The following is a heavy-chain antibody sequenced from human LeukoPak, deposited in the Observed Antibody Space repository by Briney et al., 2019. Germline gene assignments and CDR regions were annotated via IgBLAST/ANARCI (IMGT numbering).Heavy chain of an antibody. CDR1: GGSISSYY. J-gene: IGHJ4*02. CDR3: AHSSGWEFDY. Sequence: SETLSLTCTVSGGSISSYYWSWIRQPPGKGLEWIGYIYYSGSTNYNPSLKSRVTISVDTSKNQFSLKLSSVTAADMAVYYCAHSSGWEFDYWGQGTLVTVSP. CDR2: IYYSGST. V-gene: IGHV4-59*01. D-gene: IGHD6-19*01.